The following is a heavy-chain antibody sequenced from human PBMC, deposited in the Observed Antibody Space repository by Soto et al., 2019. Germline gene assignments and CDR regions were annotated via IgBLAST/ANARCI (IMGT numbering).Heavy chain of an antibody. J-gene: IGHJ4*02. V-gene: IGHV3-23*01. D-gene: IGHD2-8*01. CDR2: ISGSGGTT. Sequence: LRLSCAASGFSFSIYAVSWVRQAPGKGLEWVSGISGSGGTTIYADSVKGRFTISRDNSKSTVYLQMNSLRAEDTAVYYCAKGTLGYCTNGVCYTWDYWGQGTLVTVSS. CDR1: GFSFSIYA. CDR3: AKGTLGYCTNGVCYTWDY.